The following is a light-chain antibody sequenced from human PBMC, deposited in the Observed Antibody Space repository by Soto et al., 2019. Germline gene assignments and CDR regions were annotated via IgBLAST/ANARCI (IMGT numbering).Light chain of an antibody. Sequence: DVQETQTPSTLSAFVGEGDAITLLASQTISSWLAWYQQKPGKAPKLLIYKASTLKSGVPSRFSGSGSGTEFTLTISSLQPDDFATYYCQHYNSYSEAFGQGTKVDIK. V-gene: IGKV1-5*03. CDR2: KAS. J-gene: IGKJ1*01. CDR3: QHYNSYSEA. CDR1: QTISSW.